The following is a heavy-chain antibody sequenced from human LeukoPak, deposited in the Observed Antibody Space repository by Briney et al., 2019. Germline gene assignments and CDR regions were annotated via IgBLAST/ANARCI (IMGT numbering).Heavy chain of an antibody. D-gene: IGHD3-10*01. CDR1: GGSISSSSYY. Sequence: SETLSLTCTVSGGSISSSSYYWGWIRQPPGRGLERIASIYYSGSTYYNPSLKSRLTISVDTSKNQFSLKLSSVTAADTAVYYCARARNYYGSGREDGEYYYYMDVWGKGTTVTVSS. CDR2: IYYSGST. V-gene: IGHV4-39*07. CDR3: ARARNYYGSGREDGEYYYYMDV. J-gene: IGHJ6*03.